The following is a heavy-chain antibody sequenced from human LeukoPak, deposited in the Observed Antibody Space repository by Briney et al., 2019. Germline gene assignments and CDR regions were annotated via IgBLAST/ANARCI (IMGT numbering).Heavy chain of an antibody. CDR2: ISSSSGTI. J-gene: IGHJ6*03. CDR1: GFTFSNYS. D-gene: IGHD4-11*01. CDR3: ARDRYSILVEYYYYYMDV. Sequence: PGGSLRLSCAASGFTFSNYSMNWVRQAPGKGLEWVSYISSSSGTIYYADSVKGRFTISRDNAKNSLYLQMNSLRAEDTAVYYCARDRYSILVEYYYYYMDVWGKGTTVTVSS. V-gene: IGHV3-48*01.